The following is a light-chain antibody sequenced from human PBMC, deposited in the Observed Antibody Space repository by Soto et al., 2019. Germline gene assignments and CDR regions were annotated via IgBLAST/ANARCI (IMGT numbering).Light chain of an antibody. CDR3: QQYNNGPPLT. V-gene: IGKV3-15*01. CDR2: GAS. CDR1: QSVSSN. Sequence: EIVMTQSPATLSVSPGERATLSCRASQSVSSNLAWYQQKPGQAPRLLIYGASTRATGIPARFSGSGSGTAFTLTISSLQSEDFAVYYCQQYNNGPPLTLGGGTKVEIK. J-gene: IGKJ4*01.